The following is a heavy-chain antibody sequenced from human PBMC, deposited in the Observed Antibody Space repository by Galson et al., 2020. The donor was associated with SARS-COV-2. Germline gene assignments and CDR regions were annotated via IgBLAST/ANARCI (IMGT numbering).Heavy chain of an antibody. D-gene: IGHD6-19*01. CDR3: ASGPVAGTAFFY. J-gene: IGHJ4*02. CDR1: GFTFSDYY. Sequence: TGGSLRLSCAASGFTFSDYYMSWIRQAPGKGLEWVSYISSSGSSIYYTGSVKGRFTISRDYAENSLYLQMNSLRAEDTAVYYCASGPVAGTAFFYWGQGTQVTVSS. CDR2: ISSSGSSI. V-gene: IGHV3-11*01.